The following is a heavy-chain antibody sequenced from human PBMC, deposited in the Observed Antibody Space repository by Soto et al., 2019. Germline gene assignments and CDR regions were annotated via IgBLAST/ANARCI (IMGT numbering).Heavy chain of an antibody. CDR3: ARESEDLTSNFDY. CDR1: GFTFSSYA. J-gene: IGHJ4*02. V-gene: IGHV3-23*01. CDR2: ISGSGYIT. Sequence: GGSLRLSCAASGFTFSSYAMSWVRQAPGKGLEWVSAISGSGYITYYADSVKGRFTISRDNAKNSVYLDMNSLSAEDTAVYYCARESEDLTSNFDYWGQGTLVTVSS.